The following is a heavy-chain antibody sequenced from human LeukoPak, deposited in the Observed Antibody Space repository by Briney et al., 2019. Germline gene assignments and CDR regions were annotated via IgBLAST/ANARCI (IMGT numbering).Heavy chain of an antibody. D-gene: IGHD3-22*01. CDR3: ARGAAITMIVVVIIPPDY. J-gene: IGHJ4*02. CDR2: MNPNSGNT. CDR1: GYTFTSYD. V-gene: IGHV1-8*03. Sequence: ASVTVSCKASGYTFTSYDINWVRQATGQGLEWMGWMNPNSGNTGHAQKFQGRVTITRNTSISTAYMELSSLRSEDTAVYYCARGAAITMIVVVIIPPDYWGQGTLVTVSS.